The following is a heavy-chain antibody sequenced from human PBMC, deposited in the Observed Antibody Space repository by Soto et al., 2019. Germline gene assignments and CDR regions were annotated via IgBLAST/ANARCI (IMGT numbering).Heavy chain of an antibody. CDR1: GSSISVHSYY. CDR3: TRRYNWNDNYFDT. Sequence: XETLSLTCTVSGSSISVHSYYWTWIRQPPGKGLEWIGSSYYSGTTYFNPSLKSRATISVDTSKNQFSLRLTSVTAADTAIYYCTRRYNWNDNYFDTWGREALVTVS. J-gene: IGHJ5*02. CDR2: SYYSGTT. D-gene: IGHD1-20*01. V-gene: IGHV4-39*01.